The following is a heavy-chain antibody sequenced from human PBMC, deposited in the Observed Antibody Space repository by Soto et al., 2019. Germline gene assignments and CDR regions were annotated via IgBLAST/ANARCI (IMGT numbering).Heavy chain of an antibody. CDR2: ISWNSGSI. Sequence: PGGSLRLSCAASGFTFDDYATHWVRQAPGKGLEWVSGISWNSGSIGYADSVKGRFTISRDNAKNSLYLQMNSLRAEDTALYYCAKDMASSGLLLFDYWGQGTLVTVSS. CDR3: AKDMASSGLLLFDY. J-gene: IGHJ4*02. D-gene: IGHD6-19*01. V-gene: IGHV3-9*01. CDR1: GFTFDDYA.